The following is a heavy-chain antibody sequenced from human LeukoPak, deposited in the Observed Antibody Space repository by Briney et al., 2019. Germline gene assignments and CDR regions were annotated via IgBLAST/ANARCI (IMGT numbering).Heavy chain of an antibody. Sequence: GASVKVSCKTSGYSFITYSINWVRQAPGQGLEWMGWISGYSGNTNYAQELQGRVTMTIDTSTGTACMEVRSLRSDDTAVYYCARGHSSGRDYYFDYWGQGTLVTVSS. V-gene: IGHV1-18*01. J-gene: IGHJ4*02. CDR1: GYSFITYS. CDR2: ISGYSGNT. D-gene: IGHD6-19*01. CDR3: ARGHSSGRDYYFDY.